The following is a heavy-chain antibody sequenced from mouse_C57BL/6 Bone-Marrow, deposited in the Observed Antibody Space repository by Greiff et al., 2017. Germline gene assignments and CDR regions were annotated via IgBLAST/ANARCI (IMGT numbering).Heavy chain of an antibody. D-gene: IGHD1-1*01. CDR2: INYDGSST. J-gene: IGHJ1*03. Sequence: EVKVVESEGGLVQPGSSMKLSCTASGFTFSDYYMAWVRQVPEKGLEWVANINYDGSSTYYLDSLKSRFIISRDNAKNILYLQMSSLKSEDTATYYCARDYYSSSYFYWYFDVWGTGTTVTVSS. CDR3: ARDYYSSSYFYWYFDV. CDR1: GFTFSDYY. V-gene: IGHV5-16*01.